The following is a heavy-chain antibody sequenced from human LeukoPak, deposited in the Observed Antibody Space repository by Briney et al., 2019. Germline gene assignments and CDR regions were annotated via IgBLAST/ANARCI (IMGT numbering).Heavy chain of an antibody. CDR1: GFTFSNYW. J-gene: IGHJ4*02. V-gene: IGHV3-7*01. CDR3: ARDPVSSWLAPFDY. CDR2: IKQDGSEK. D-gene: IGHD6-13*01. Sequence: GGSLRLSCAASGFTFSNYWMSWVRQAPGKGLEWVANIKQDGSEKYYVDSVKGRFTISRDNAKNSLYLQMNSLRAEDTAVYYCARDPVSSWLAPFDYWGQGTLVTVSS.